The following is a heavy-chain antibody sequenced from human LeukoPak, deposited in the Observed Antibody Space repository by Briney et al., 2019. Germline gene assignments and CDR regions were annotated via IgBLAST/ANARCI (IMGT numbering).Heavy chain of an antibody. D-gene: IGHD3-3*01. CDR2: IKQNGSGK. CDR3: ARLRYHDFWSGYWKYYYYMDV. Sequence: PGGALRVSFDAPGFTFTTYLMTSVRQAPGKGLEWVANIKQNGSGKYYVDSVKGRFTISRDNAKNSLYLQMNSLRAEDTAVYYCARLRYHDFWSGYWKYYYYMDVWGKGTTVTVSS. J-gene: IGHJ6*03. CDR1: GFTFTTYL. V-gene: IGHV3-7*01.